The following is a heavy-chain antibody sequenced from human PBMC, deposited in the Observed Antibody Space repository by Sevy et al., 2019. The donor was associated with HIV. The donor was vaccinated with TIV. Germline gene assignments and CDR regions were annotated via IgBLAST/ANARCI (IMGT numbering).Heavy chain of an antibody. J-gene: IGHJ3*01. CDR1: GDSVSSDSAA. CDR3: ARFLPRGGLGSDAFDF. Sequence: SQTLSLTCVISGDSVSSDSAAWNWIRQSASRGLEWLGRIYYRYRSKWYNDYAPSVSGRITVSPDTSKNQFSLQLNSVTPEDTAVYYCARFLPRGGLGSDAFDFWGQGTMVTVSS. V-gene: IGHV6-1*01. D-gene: IGHD3-16*01. CDR2: IYYRYRSKWYN.